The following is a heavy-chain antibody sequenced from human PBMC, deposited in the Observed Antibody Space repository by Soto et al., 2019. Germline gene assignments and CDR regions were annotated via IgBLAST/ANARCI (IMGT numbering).Heavy chain of an antibody. CDR3: ARDDVTIFRVVTKYYYYGMDV. Sequence: EVQLVESGGGLVQPGGSLRLSCAASGFTFSSYWMSWVRQAPGKGLEWVANIKQDGSEKYYVDSVKGRFTISRDNAKNSLYLQMHSLRAEDTAVYYCARDDVTIFRVVTKYYYYGMDVWGQGTTVTVSS. J-gene: IGHJ6*02. CDR2: IKQDGSEK. V-gene: IGHV3-7*04. CDR1: GFTFSSYW. D-gene: IGHD3-3*01.